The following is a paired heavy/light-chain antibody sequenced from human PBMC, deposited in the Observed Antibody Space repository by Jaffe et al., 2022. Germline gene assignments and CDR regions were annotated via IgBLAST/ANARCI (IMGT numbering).Heavy chain of an antibody. CDR2: IYPGDSDT. V-gene: IGHV5-51*01. Sequence: EVQLVQSGAEVKKPGESLKISCKGSGYSFTSYWIGWVRQMPGKGLEWMGIIYPGDSDTRYSPSFQGQVTISADKSISTAYLQWSSLKASDTAMYYCVRQRFWDYYDSSGYSHSELELRDYWGQGTLVTVSS. J-gene: IGHJ4*02. CDR1: GYSFTSYW. D-gene: IGHD3-22*01. CDR3: VRQRFWDYYDSSGYSHSELELRDY.
Light chain of an antibody. CDR2: GAS. CDR1: QSVSSN. V-gene: IGKV3-15*01. CDR3: QQYNNWPPVTREIEAYLWT. Sequence: EIVMTQSPATLSVSPGERATLSCRASQSVSSNLAWYQQKPGQAPRLLIYGASTRATGIPARFSGSGSGTEFTLTISSLQSEDFAVYYCQQYNNWPPVTREIEAYLWTFGQGTKVEIK. J-gene: IGKJ1*01.